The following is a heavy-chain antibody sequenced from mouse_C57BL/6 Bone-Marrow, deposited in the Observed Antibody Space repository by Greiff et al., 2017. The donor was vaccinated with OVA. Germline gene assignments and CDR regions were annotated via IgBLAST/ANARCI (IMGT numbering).Heavy chain of an antibody. CDR2: INYDGSST. Sequence: EVQVVESEGGLVQPGSSMKLSCTASGFTFSDYYMAWVRQVPEKGLEWVANINYDGSSTYYLDSLKSRFIISRDNAKNILYLQMSSLKSEDTATYYCARGVDGYYGFAYWGQGTLVTVSA. J-gene: IGHJ3*01. V-gene: IGHV5-16*01. D-gene: IGHD2-3*01. CDR3: ARGVDGYYGFAY. CDR1: GFTFSDYY.